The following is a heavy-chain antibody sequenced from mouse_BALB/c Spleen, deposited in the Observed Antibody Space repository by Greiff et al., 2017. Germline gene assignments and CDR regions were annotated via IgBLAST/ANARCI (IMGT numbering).Heavy chain of an antibody. CDR1: GDSITSGY. D-gene: IGHD1-1*01. J-gene: IGHJ3*01. Sequence: EVHLVESGPSLVKPSQTLSLTCSVTGDSITSGYWNWIRKFPGYKLEYMGYISYSGSTYYNPSLKSRISITRDTSKNQYYLQLNSVTTEDTATYYCARDYYGSSSWFAYWGQGTLVTVSA. CDR2: ISYSGST. CDR3: ARDYYGSSSWFAY. V-gene: IGHV3-8*02.